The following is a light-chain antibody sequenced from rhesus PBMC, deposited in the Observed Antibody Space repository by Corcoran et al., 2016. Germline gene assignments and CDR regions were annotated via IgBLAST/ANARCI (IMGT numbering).Light chain of an antibody. V-gene: IGKV1S12*01. Sequence: DIQMTQSPSALSASVGDRVTISCRASQNIYSNLAWYQQKPVKAPKLLIYAASSLQTRIPSRFSGSGSGTEFTLTISSLQPEDSAAYYCQHYYDNPYSFGQGTKVEIK. CDR3: QHYYDNPYS. CDR1: QNIYSN. J-gene: IGKJ2*01. CDR2: AAS.